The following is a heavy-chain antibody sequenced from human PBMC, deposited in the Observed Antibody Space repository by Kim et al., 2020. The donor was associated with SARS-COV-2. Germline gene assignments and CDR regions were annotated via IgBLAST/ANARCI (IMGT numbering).Heavy chain of an antibody. CDR3: ARDPADYGLWDGMDV. CDR2: IYSGGST. V-gene: IGHV3-53*01. CDR1: GFTVSSNY. J-gene: IGHJ6*02. D-gene: IGHD4-17*01. Sequence: GGSLRLSCAASGFTVSSNYMSWVRQAPGKGLEWVSVIYSGGSTYYADSVKGRFTISRDNSKNTLYLQMNSLRAEDTAVYYCARDPADYGLWDGMDVWGQGTTVTVSS.